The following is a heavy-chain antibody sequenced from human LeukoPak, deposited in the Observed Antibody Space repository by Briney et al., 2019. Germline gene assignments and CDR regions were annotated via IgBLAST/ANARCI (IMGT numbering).Heavy chain of an antibody. J-gene: IGHJ4*02. CDR2: ISGSGGST. D-gene: IGHD1-26*01. CDR1: GFTVSSNY. V-gene: IGHV3-23*01. CDR3: AKDQVGVGATHYFDY. Sequence: PGGSLRLSCAASGFTVSSNYMSWVRQAPGKGLEWVSAISGSGGSTYYADSVKGRFTISRDNSKNTLYLQMNSLRAEDTAVYYCAKDQVGVGATHYFDYWGQGTLVTVSS.